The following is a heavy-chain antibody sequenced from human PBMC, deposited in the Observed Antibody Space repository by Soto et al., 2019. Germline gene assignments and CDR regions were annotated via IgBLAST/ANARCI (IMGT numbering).Heavy chain of an antibody. CDR2: ISYDGSNK. Sequence: QVQLVESGGGVVQPGRSLRLSCAASGFTFSSYGMHWVRQAPGKGLEWVAVISYDGSNKYYADSVKGRFTISRDNSKNTLSLQMHSLRAEDTAVYDCSRDSALIGVVNYWYFQLWGRGTLVTVSS. J-gene: IGHJ2*01. CDR1: GFTFSSYG. D-gene: IGHD3-22*01. CDR3: SRDSALIGVVNYWYFQL. V-gene: IGHV3-30*03.